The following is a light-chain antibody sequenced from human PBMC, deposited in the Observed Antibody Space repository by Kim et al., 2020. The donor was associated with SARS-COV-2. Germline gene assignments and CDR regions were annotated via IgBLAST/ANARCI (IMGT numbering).Light chain of an antibody. V-gene: IGLV6-57*03. CDR2: END. J-gene: IGLJ3*02. Sequence: NFMLTQPHSLSESPGKTVTISCTRSTGSIASNFVQWYQQRPGSAPTTVIYENDQRPSGVPDRFSGSIDTSSNSASLSISGLMTEDESEYFCQSYDTDAPWVFAGGTQLTVL. CDR1: TGSIASNF. CDR3: QSYDTDAPWV.